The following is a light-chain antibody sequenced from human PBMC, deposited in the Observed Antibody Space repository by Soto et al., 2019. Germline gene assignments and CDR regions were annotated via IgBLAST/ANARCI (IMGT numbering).Light chain of an antibody. Sequence: QSVLTQPASVSGSPGQSITISCTGTSSDVGRYNYVSWYQQYPGGAPKLIIYEVTNRPSGVSDRFSGSKSGNVASLTISGLQAEDEADYYCGSYTSTYVRIFGTGTKLTVL. J-gene: IGLJ1*01. CDR3: GSYTSTYVRI. V-gene: IGLV2-14*01. CDR1: SSDVGRYNY. CDR2: EVT.